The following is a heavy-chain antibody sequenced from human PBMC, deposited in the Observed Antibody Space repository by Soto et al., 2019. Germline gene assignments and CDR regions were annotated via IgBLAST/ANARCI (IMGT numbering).Heavy chain of an antibody. D-gene: IGHD6-13*01. V-gene: IGHV4-61*08. CDR1: GGSISSGDYY. J-gene: IGHJ1*01. Sequence: SETLSLTCTVSGGSISSGDYYWSWIRQPPGKGLEWIGYVYYSGFTKYSPSLKGRVTISVDTSKNQVSLKVTSMTTADTAVYYCATMAQRLVLRPENWGQGTLVTVSS. CDR3: ATMAQRLVLRPEN. CDR2: VYYSGFT.